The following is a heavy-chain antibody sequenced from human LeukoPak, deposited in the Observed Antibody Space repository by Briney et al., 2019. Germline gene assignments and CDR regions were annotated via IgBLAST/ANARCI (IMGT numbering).Heavy chain of an antibody. J-gene: IGHJ3*01. Sequence: PGGSLRLSCAASGFTFRSSGMSWVRQAPGKGLEWVSSVSGNGVRTYYTDSVRGRFTISRDNSKNTMYLQLNSLRAEDTARYFCATDKGRITIAAPKDAFDFWGQGTMVSVSS. D-gene: IGHD6-6*01. CDR2: VSGNGVRT. CDR1: GFTFRSSG. V-gene: IGHV3-23*01. CDR3: ATDKGRITIAAPKDAFDF.